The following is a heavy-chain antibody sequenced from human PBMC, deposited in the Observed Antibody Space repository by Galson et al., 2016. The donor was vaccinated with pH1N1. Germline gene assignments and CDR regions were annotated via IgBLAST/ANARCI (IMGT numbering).Heavy chain of an antibody. CDR1: GFTFSDYY. CDR2: IGRSGNVT. J-gene: IGHJ6*02. D-gene: IGHD3-10*01. Sequence: SLRLSCAASGFTFSDYYMTWIRQPPGKGPEWVAYIGRSGNVTYYADSVKGRFTISRDNAKNSLYLQMNSLRAEDSALYYCAKANLIFGGAGGMAVWGPGTTVTVSS. V-gene: IGHV3-11*01. CDR3: AKANLIFGGAGGMAV.